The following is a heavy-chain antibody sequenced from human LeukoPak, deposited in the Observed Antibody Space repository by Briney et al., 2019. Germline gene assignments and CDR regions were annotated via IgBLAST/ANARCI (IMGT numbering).Heavy chain of an antibody. CDR2: IIPIFGAA. CDR3: ARSKVVAATYVNRKYNWFDP. J-gene: IGHJ5*02. V-gene: IGHV1-69*01. CDR1: GGTFSSYA. Sequence: SVKVSCKASGGTFSSYAISWVRQAPGQGLEWMGGIIPIFGAANYAQKFQGRVTITADESTSTAYMELSSLRSEDTAVYYCARSKVVAATYVNRKYNWFDPWGQGTLVTVSS. D-gene: IGHD2-15*01.